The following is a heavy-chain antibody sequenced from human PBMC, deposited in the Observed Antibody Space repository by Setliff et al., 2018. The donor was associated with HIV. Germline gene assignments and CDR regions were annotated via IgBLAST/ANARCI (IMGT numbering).Heavy chain of an antibody. CDR3: ARIIGIAVADAFDI. CDR2: IIPISGTA. Sequence: SVKVSCKASGGTFSNYGMSWVRQAPGQGLEWMGGIIPISGTANYAQKFQGRVTITRDTSASTAYMELSSLRSEDTAVYYCARIIGIAVADAFDIWGQGTMVTVSS. CDR1: GGTFSNYG. J-gene: IGHJ3*02. D-gene: IGHD6-19*01. V-gene: IGHV1-69*05.